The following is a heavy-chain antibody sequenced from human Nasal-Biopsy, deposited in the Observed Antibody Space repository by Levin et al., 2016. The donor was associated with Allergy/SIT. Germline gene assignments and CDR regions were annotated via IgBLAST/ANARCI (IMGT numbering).Heavy chain of an antibody. V-gene: IGHV3-48*03. J-gene: IGHJ6*02. CDR3: ARAPSSVSALDV. CDR1: GFVFDNYE. CDR2: TTTGGSHK. Sequence: GGSLRLSCGASGFVFDNYEMNWVRQAPGKGLEWVSCTTTGGSHKYYADSVKGRFTISRDNAKKSLYLEMNSLRAEDTAIYYCARAPSSVSALDVWGQGTTVTVSS.